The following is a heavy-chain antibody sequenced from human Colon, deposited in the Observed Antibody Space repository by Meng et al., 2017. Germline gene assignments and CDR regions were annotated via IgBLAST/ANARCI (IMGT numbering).Heavy chain of an antibody. CDR1: GFTVSYQY. CDR3: VGGFYFQY. D-gene: IGHD3-3*01. V-gene: IGHV3-53*02. J-gene: IGHJ1*01. CDR2: IDSAGAT. Sequence: EVQVAETGGDLVQPGGSLRLSCAASGFTVSYQYMNWVRQAPGKGLEWVSVIDSAGATNYADSVKGRFTISRDSFNNTLYLQMDNLRVGDTAVYFCVGGFYFQYWGQGTLVTVSS.